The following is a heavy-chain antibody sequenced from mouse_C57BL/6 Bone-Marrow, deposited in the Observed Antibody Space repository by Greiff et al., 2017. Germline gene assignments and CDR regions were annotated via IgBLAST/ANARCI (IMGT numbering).Heavy chain of an antibody. D-gene: IGHD2-3*01. CDR3: ARGYDGYPHFDY. CDR1: GFNIKDYY. J-gene: IGHJ2*01. V-gene: IGHV14-2*01. Sequence: VQLQQSGAELVKPGASVKLSCTASGFNIKDYYMHWVKQRPEQGLEWIGRIDPEDGATQYAPKFQGKATITADTSSNTAYLQLSSLTSEDTAVYDCARGYDGYPHFDYCGQGTTLTVSS. CDR2: IDPEDGAT.